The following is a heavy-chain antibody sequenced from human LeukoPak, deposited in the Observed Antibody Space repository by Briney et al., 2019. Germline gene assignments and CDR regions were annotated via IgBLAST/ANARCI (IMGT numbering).Heavy chain of an antibody. Sequence: PGGSLRLSCAASGFTCSTYVMSWVRQAPGKGLEWLSLILHNGDSTYYADSVKGRFTISRDNSKNTLYLQMNSLRAEDTAVYYCAREGANDYSNYGWFDPWGQGTLVTVSS. V-gene: IGHV3-23*01. D-gene: IGHD4-11*01. CDR3: AREGANDYSNYGWFDP. CDR1: GFTCSTYV. CDR2: ILHNGDST. J-gene: IGHJ5*02.